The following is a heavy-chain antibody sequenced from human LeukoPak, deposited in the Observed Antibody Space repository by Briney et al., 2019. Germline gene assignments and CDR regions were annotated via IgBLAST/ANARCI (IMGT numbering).Heavy chain of an antibody. Sequence: GESLKISCKGSGYSFTSYWIGWVRQMPGKGLEWMGIIYPGDSDTRYSPSFQGQVTISADKSISTAYLQWSSLKASDTAMYCCARQEVYYDSSGAKGGDWLDPWGQGTLVSVSS. CDR2: IYPGDSDT. CDR1: GYSFTSYW. CDR3: ARQEVYYDSSGAKGGDWLDP. D-gene: IGHD3-22*01. V-gene: IGHV5-51*01. J-gene: IGHJ5*02.